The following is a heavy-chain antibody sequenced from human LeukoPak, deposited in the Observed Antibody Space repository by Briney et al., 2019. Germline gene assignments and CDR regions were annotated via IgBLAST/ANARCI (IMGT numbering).Heavy chain of an antibody. CDR3: ARGVVARTFDH. CDR1: GGYISRYY. CDR2: LDYSGNT. V-gene: IGHV4-59*01. Sequence: PSETLSLTCTVSGGYISRYYWNWIRQPPGKGLEWIGHLDYSGNTNYKPSLRSRVSISIDTSKNHVSLKLTSVTAADTAVYFCARGVVARTFDHWGQGTLVTVSS. J-gene: IGHJ4*02. D-gene: IGHD3-3*01.